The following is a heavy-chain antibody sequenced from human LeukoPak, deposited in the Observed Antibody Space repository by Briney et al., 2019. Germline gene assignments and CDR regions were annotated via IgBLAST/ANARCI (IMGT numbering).Heavy chain of an antibody. J-gene: IGHJ4*02. V-gene: IGHV3-23*01. CDR2: LSESGGLA. D-gene: IGHD4-23*01. CDR1: GFTFSIYA. CDR3: AKGGRANSGGGYLYY. Sequence: PGGSLRLSCAASGFTFSIYAMAWVRQAPGKGLEWVSTLSESGGLAYYADSVKGRFTISRDNSKNTLYLQVNSLRAEDTAVYYCAKGGRANSGGGYLYYWGQGSLVSVSP.